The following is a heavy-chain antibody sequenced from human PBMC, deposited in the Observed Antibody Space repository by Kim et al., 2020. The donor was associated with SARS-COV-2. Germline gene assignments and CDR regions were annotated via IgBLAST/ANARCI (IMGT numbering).Heavy chain of an antibody. J-gene: IGHJ6*02. Sequence: SVKVSCKASGGTFSSYAISWVRQAPGQGLEWMGGIIPIFGTANYAQKFQGRVTITADESTSTAYMELSSLRSEDTAVYYCARCAYGDTLYYYYGMDVWGQGTTVTVSS. V-gene: IGHV1-69*13. D-gene: IGHD4-17*01. CDR1: GGTFSSYA. CDR3: ARCAYGDTLYYYYGMDV. CDR2: IIPIFGTA.